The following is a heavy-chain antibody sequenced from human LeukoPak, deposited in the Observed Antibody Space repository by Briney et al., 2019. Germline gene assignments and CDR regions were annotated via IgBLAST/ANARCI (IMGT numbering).Heavy chain of an antibody. CDR3: AKGSSTYSITSYWYFDL. V-gene: IGHV3-30*02. CDR2: IRYDGSNE. Sequence: GGSLRLSCAASGFTFTNYAMNWVRQAPGKGLEWVAFIRYDGSNEYYADSVKGRFTISRDKSKNTLSLQMNGLRVEDTAVYYCAKGSSTYSITSYWYFDLWGRGTLVTVSS. CDR1: GFTFTNYA. J-gene: IGHJ2*01. D-gene: IGHD6-13*01.